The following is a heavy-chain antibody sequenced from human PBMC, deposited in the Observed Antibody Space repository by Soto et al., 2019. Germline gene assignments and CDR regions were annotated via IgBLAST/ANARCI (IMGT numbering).Heavy chain of an antibody. CDR2: IYHSGST. V-gene: IGHV4-4*02. CDR3: AKSQGYPPVFFDS. CDR1: GGSISSSNW. Sequence: SETLSLTCAVSGGSISSSNWWSWVRQPPGKGLEWIGEIYHSGSTNYNPSLKSRVTISVDKSKNQFSLKLSSVTAADTAVFYCAKSQGYPPVFFDSWGQGTLVTVSS. J-gene: IGHJ4*02. D-gene: IGHD5-12*01.